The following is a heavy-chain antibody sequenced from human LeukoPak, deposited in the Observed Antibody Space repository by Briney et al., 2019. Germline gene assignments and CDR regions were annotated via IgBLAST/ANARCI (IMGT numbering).Heavy chain of an antibody. CDR3: ARALGRGITMVRGPRYYFDY. CDR2: MNPNSGNT. V-gene: IGHV1-8*01. CDR1: GYTFTSYD. J-gene: IGHJ4*02. Sequence: ASVKVSCKASGYTFTSYDINWVRQATGQGLEWMGWMNPNSGNTGYAQKFQGRVTMTRNTSISIAYMELSSLRSEDTAVYYCARALGRGITMVRGPRYYFDYWGQGTLVTVSS. D-gene: IGHD3-10*01.